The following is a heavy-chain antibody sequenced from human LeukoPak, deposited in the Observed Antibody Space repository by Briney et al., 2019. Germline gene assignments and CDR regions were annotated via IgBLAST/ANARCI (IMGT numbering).Heavy chain of an antibody. Sequence: ASVKVSCKASGYTFTGYYMHWVRQALGQGLEWMGWINPNSGGTNYAQKFQGRVTMTRDTSISTAYMELSRLRSDDTAVYYCARDLSTIHYYGMDVWGQGTTVTVSS. J-gene: IGHJ6*02. CDR3: ARDLSTIHYYGMDV. D-gene: IGHD3-3*02. CDR2: INPNSGGT. CDR1: GYTFTGYY. V-gene: IGHV1-2*02.